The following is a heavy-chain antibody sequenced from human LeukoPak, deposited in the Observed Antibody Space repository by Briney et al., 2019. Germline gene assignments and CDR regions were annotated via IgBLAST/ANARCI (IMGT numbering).Heavy chain of an antibody. CDR3: ARRAGAYSHPYDY. CDR2: IYSDNT. Sequence: GGSLRLSCEASGFTVSSSYMSWVRQAPGKGLEWVSFIYSDNTHYSDSVKGRFTISRDNSKNTLYLQMNSLRAEDTAVYYCARRAGAYSHPYDYWGQGTLVTVSS. J-gene: IGHJ4*02. CDR1: GFTVSSSY. D-gene: IGHD4/OR15-4a*01. V-gene: IGHV3-53*01.